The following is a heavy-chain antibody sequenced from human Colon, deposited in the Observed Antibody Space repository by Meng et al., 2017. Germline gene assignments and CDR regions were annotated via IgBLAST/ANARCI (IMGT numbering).Heavy chain of an antibody. CDR3: AREGGYDLNWFDP. J-gene: IGHJ5*02. CDR1: GGSITSNY. CDR2: IYFSGST. V-gene: IGHV4-59*12. Sequence: QVQLLESGPGLVKPSGTLSLSWAVSGGSITSNYWSWIRQPPGKGLEWIGNIYFSGSTNSNPSLKSRVTISVDTSRNQFSLNLRSVTAADTAVYYCAREGGYDLNWFDPWGQGTLVTVSS. D-gene: IGHD5-12*01.